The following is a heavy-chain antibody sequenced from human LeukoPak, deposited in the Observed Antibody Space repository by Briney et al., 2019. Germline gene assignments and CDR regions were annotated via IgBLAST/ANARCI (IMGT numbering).Heavy chain of an antibody. D-gene: IGHD3-3*01. V-gene: IGHV4-34*01. CDR1: GGSFSGYY. CDR2: INHSGST. Sequence: SETLSLTCAVYGGSFSGYYWSWIRQPPGKGLEWIGEINHSGSTNYNPSLKSRVTISVDTSKNQFSLKLSSVTAADTAAYYCARILRGAFYYYYYMDVWGKGTTVTVSS. J-gene: IGHJ6*03. CDR3: ARILRGAFYYYYYMDV.